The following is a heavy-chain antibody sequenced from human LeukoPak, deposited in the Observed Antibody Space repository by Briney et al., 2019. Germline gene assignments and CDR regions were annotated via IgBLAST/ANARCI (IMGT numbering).Heavy chain of an antibody. CDR1: GFTFGTYW. J-gene: IGHJ4*02. Sequence: AGGSLRLSCAASGFTFGTYWMNWVRRAPGKGLEWVANINQDGSEKYYVDSVKGRFTISRDNSKNTLYLQMNSLRTEDTAVYYCVRDGGGGYNQIDYWGQGTLVTVSS. CDR3: VRDGGGGYNQIDY. V-gene: IGHV3-7*01. CDR2: INQDGSEK. D-gene: IGHD5-24*01.